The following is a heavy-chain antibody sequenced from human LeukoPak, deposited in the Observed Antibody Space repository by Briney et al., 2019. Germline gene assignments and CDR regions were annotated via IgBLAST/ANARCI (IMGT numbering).Heavy chain of an antibody. CDR2: IIPIFGTA. CDR1: GGTFSRYA. J-gene: IGHJ4*02. V-gene: IGHV1-69*05. D-gene: IGHD3-3*01. Sequence: GASVKVSCKASGGTFSRYAISWVLQAPGQGLEWMGRIIPIFGTANYAQKFQGRVTITTDESTSTAYMELSSLKSEDTAVYYCAREKYYDFWSPPDYWGQGTLVTVSS. CDR3: AREKYYDFWSPPDY.